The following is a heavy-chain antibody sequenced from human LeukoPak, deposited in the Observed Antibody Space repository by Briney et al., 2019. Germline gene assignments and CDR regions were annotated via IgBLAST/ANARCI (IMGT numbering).Heavy chain of an antibody. CDR1: GFTFSSYE. CDR3: ASDGGVTPYAFDI. V-gene: IGHV3-48*03. D-gene: IGHD2-21*02. Sequence: HPGGSLRLSCAASGFTFSSYEMNWVRQAPGKGLEWVSYISSSGSTIYYADSVKGRFTISRDNAKNSLYLQMNSLRAEDTAVYYCASDGGVTPYAFDIWGQGTMVTVSS. J-gene: IGHJ3*02. CDR2: ISSSGSTI.